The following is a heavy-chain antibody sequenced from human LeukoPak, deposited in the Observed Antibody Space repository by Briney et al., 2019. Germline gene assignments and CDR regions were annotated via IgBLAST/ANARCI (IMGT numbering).Heavy chain of an antibody. CDR2: IYYSGSI. J-gene: IGHJ5*02. Sequence: KPSETLSLTCTVSGGSISSSSYYWGWIRQPPGKGLEWIGSIYYSGSIYYNPSLKSRVTISVDTSKNQFSLKLSSVTAADTAVYYCAGTRRAYYDSSGTLTWGQGTLVTVSS. CDR3: AGTRRAYYDSSGTLT. CDR1: GGSISSSSYY. V-gene: IGHV4-39*01. D-gene: IGHD3-22*01.